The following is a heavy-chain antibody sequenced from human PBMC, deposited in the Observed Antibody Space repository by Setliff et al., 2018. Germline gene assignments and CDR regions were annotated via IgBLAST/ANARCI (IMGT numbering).Heavy chain of an antibody. V-gene: IGHV1-69*05. J-gene: IGHJ6*03. Sequence: ASVKVSCKASGGTFSSYGITWVRQAPGQGLEWMGGTIPMFGTTNYARKFQGRVTIITDESTSTAYMQLRSLGSEDTAVYYCVREGVDSRSSTDYRYYMDVWGEGTTVTVSS. CDR3: VREGVDSRSSTDYRYYMDV. CDR1: GGTFSSYG. D-gene: IGHD3-22*01. CDR2: TIPMFGTT.